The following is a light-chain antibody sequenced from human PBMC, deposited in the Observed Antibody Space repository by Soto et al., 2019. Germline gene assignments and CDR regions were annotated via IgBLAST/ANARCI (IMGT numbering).Light chain of an antibody. CDR2: KAS. CDR1: RDISHY. Sequence: DIQLTQSPSTLSASVGDRVTITCRASRDISHYLAWFQQKPGKAPNLLIHKASHLESGVPSRFSGSGSGTEFTLTISSLQPGDFATYYCQHYNTYPWTFGQGTKVDIK. V-gene: IGKV1-5*03. CDR3: QHYNTYPWT. J-gene: IGKJ1*01.